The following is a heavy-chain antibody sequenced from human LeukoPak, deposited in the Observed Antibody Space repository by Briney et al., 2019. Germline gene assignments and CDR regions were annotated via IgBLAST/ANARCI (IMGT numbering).Heavy chain of an antibody. V-gene: IGHV1-2*06. J-gene: IGHJ5*02. CDR1: GYTFTGYY. CDR3: AKAPPSITAAGNCLGP. D-gene: IGHD6-13*01. Sequence: ASVKVSCKASGYTFTGYYIHWVRQAPGQGLEWMGRINPNTGGTDYAQKFQGRVTMTRDTSITTAYMELSRLTSDDTAIYYCAKAPPSITAAGNCLGPWGQGALVTVSS. CDR2: INPNTGGT.